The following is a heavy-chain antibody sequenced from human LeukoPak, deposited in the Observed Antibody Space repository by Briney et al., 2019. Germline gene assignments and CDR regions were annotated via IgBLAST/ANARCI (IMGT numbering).Heavy chain of an antibody. J-gene: IGHJ4*02. D-gene: IGHD6-13*01. V-gene: IGHV1-2*02. CDR2: INPSSGGI. CDR1: GYTFTGHY. Sequence: ASVKVSCKASGYTFTGHYMHWVRQAPGQGLEWMGWINPSSGGIKYAQNFQGRVAMTRDTPISTAYVELSRLTSDDTAVYYCARDSFAGYSSSWHFDNWGQGSLVTVSS. CDR3: ARDSFAGYSSSWHFDN.